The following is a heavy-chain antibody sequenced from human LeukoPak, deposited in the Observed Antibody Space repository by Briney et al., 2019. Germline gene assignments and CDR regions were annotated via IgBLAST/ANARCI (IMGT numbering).Heavy chain of an antibody. J-gene: IGHJ4*02. CDR1: GGSFSGYY. Sequence: SETLSLTCAVYGGSFSGYYWSWIRQPPGKGLEWIGEINHSGSTNYNPSLKSRVTISVDTSKNQFSLKLSSVTAADTAVYYCARGSMVRGFGFDYWGQGTLVTVSS. D-gene: IGHD3-10*01. CDR2: INHSGST. V-gene: IGHV4-34*01. CDR3: ARGSMVRGFGFDY.